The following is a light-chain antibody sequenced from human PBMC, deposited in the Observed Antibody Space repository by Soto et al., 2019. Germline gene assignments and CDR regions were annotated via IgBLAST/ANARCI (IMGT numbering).Light chain of an antibody. J-gene: IGLJ3*02. CDR3: NSYTRSNTWV. V-gene: IGLV2-14*01. CDR2: EVT. CDR1: SSDIGGYNY. Sequence: QSALTQPASVSGSPGQSITISCTGTSSDIGGYNYVSWYQQHPGKAPKFMIYEVTNRPSGVSDRFSGSKSGTTASLTISGLQAEDDAYYYCNSYTRSNTWVFGGGTKLTVL.